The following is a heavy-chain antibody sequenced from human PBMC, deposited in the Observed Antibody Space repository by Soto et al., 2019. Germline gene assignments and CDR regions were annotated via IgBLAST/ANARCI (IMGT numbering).Heavy chain of an antibody. CDR1: GFTFRSYD. CDR3: AKDVYKQPPSGWFDP. J-gene: IGHJ5*02. Sequence: GGSLRLSCAASGFTFRSYDMRWVRQAPGKGWEWVSGISGSGAYIHYADSVKGRFIISRDNSKNMLYLQMNSLRAEDTAVYYCAKDVYKQPPSGWFDPWGQGTPVTVSS. D-gene: IGHD1-20*01. V-gene: IGHV3-23*01. CDR2: ISGSGAYI.